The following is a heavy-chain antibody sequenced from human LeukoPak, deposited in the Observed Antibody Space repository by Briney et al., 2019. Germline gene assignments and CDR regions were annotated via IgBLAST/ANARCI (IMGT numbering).Heavy chain of an antibody. V-gene: IGHV3-66*01. CDR1: GFTFSGYW. CDR2: LYSGGNT. Sequence: TGGSLRLSCAASGFTFSGYWMHWVRQAPGKGLEWVSVLYSGGNTHYADSVNGRFTISRDNAKNTLYLQMNGLRAEDTAVYYCARVRGYDTRDFDYWGQGALVTVSS. J-gene: IGHJ4*02. D-gene: IGHD3-22*01. CDR3: ARVRGYDTRDFDY.